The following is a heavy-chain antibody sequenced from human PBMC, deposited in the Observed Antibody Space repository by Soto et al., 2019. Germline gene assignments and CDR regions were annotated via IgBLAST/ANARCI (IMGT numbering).Heavy chain of an antibody. CDR1: GFTFSDHY. CDR3: ARGVVSTGYFDY. D-gene: IGHD5-12*01. J-gene: IGHJ4*02. V-gene: IGHV3-72*01. CDR2: SRDKVHSHTT. Sequence: EVQLAESGGGLVQPGGSLRLSCAASGFTFSDHYMDWVRQAPGKGLEWVGRSRDKVHSHTTEYAACVKGRFTISRGDSENSLYLQMTSLKTEDTAVYYCARGVVSTGYFDYWGQGTLVTVSS.